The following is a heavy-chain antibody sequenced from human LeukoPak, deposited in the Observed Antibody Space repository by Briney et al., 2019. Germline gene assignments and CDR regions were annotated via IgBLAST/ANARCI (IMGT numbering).Heavy chain of an antibody. D-gene: IGHD3-22*01. Sequence: PSETLSLTCTVSGGSISSYYWSWIRQPPGKGLEWIGFIYYTGTTHYNPSLSSRVTISVDTSKNQFSLNLNSVTAADTAVYYCARYYYDSRNYLVDYWGQGTLVTVSS. CDR2: IYYTGTT. J-gene: IGHJ4*02. V-gene: IGHV4-59*01. CDR3: ARYYYDSRNYLVDY. CDR1: GGSISSYY.